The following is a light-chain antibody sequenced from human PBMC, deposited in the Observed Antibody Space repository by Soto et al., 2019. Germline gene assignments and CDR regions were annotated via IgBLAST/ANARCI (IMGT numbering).Light chain of an antibody. J-gene: IGKJ1*01. CDR2: AAS. Sequence: DIQMTQSPSAMSASLGDRVTITCRASQGISNSVAWFQQKPGKVPKRLIYAASTLQSGVPSRFGGSGSGTAFTLTISSLQPEDFATYYCQQSYSTPPWTFGQGTKVDIK. CDR3: QQSYSTPPWT. CDR1: QGISNS. V-gene: IGKV1-17*03.